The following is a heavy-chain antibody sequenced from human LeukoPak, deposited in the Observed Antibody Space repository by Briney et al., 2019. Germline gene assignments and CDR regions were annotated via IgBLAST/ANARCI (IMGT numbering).Heavy chain of an antibody. D-gene: IGHD1-26*01. CDR3: ARVEVGPTANFDY. CDR2: INPSTGIT. Sequence: ASVKVSCKASGYTFSSHYMHWVRQAPGQGLEWMGIINPSTGITTHAQKFQGRVTMTRDTSTSTVYMELSSLGSEDTAVFYCARVEVGPTANFDYWGQGTLVTVSS. CDR1: GYTFSSHY. J-gene: IGHJ4*02. V-gene: IGHV1-46*01.